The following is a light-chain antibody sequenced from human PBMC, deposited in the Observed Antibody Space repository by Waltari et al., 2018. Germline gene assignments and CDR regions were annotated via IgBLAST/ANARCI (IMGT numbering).Light chain of an antibody. J-gene: IGKJ4*01. V-gene: IGKV3D-15*01. CDR2: GSA. CDR1: RSVRTN. Sequence: RSRRSVRTNICGYHPNPGQAPRLRVDGSATRATGIPSRFSGSGSGTEFTLTISSLQSEDFAVYYCQQYNNWPPFTFGGGTKVEIK. CDR3: QQYNNWPPFT.